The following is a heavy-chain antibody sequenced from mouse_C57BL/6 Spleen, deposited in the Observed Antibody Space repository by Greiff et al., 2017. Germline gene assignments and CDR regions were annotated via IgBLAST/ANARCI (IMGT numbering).Heavy chain of an antibody. CDR2: IYPGDGDT. CDR1: GYAFSSSW. CDR3: ARPAQATNIDY. V-gene: IGHV1-80*01. J-gene: IGHJ2*01. Sequence: QVQLQQSGPELVKPGASVKISCKASGYAFSSSWMNWVKQRPGKGLEWIGQIYPGDGDTNYNGKFKGKATLTADKSSSTAYMQLSSLTSEDSAVYFCARPAQATNIDYGGQGTTLTVSS. D-gene: IGHD3-2*02.